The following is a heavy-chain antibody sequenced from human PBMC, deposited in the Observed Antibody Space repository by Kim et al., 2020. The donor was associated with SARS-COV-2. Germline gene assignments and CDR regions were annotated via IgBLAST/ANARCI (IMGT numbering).Heavy chain of an antibody. CDR1: GGSFSGYY. CDR3: ATTGRGYYYVFRAFDI. Sequence: SETLSLTCAVYGGSFSGYYWSWIRQPPGKGLEWIGEINHSGSTNYNPSLKSRVTISVDTSKNQFSLKLSSVTAADTAVYYCATTGRGYYYVFRAFDIWGQGTMVTVSS. D-gene: IGHD3-22*01. CDR2: INHSGST. V-gene: IGHV4-34*01. J-gene: IGHJ3*02.